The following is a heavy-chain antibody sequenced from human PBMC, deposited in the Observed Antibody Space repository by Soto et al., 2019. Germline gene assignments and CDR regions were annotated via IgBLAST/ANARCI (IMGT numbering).Heavy chain of an antibody. Sequence: QVQLQQWGAGLLKPSETLSLTCAVHGGSFSGYTWTWIRQSPGKGLEWIGQINAGGSANYNPSLKSRVTISVGTSNNQFFLDLTSVTAADTAVYYCARGLFSWTSYSGGWYFFDFWGQGTLVTVSS. CDR3: ARGLFSWTSYSGGWYFFDF. CDR2: INAGGSA. V-gene: IGHV4-34*02. CDR1: GGSFSGYT. D-gene: IGHD3-10*01. J-gene: IGHJ4*02.